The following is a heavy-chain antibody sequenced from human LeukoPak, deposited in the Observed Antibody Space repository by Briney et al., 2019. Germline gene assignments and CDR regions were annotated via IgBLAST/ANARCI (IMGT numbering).Heavy chain of an antibody. CDR3: ARDYYDSRFRVY. D-gene: IGHD3-22*01. CDR1: RGTFSSYA. J-gene: IGHJ4*02. Sequence: ASVKVSCKASRGTFSSYAISWVRQAPGQGLEWMGRIIPIFGTANYAQKFQGRVTITTDESTSTAYMELSSLRSEDTAVYYCARDYYDSRFRVYWGQGTLVTVSS. CDR2: IIPIFGTA. V-gene: IGHV1-69*05.